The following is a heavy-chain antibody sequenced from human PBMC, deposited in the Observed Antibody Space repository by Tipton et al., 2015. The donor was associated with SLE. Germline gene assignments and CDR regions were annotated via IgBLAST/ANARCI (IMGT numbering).Heavy chain of an antibody. CDR1: GGSISSSSYY. CDR2: IYYSGST. J-gene: IGHJ4*02. Sequence: LRLSCTVSGGSISSSSYYWGWIRQPPGKGLEWIGYIYYSGSTNYNPSLKSRVTISVDTSKNQFSLKLSSVTAADTAVYYCAGLYGSGSFFDYWGQGTLVTVSS. V-gene: IGHV4-61*05. CDR3: AGLYGSGSFFDY. D-gene: IGHD3-10*01.